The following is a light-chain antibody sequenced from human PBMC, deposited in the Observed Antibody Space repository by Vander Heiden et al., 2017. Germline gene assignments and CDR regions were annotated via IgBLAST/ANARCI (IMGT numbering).Light chain of an antibody. J-gene: IGKJ1*01. CDR2: GAS. Sequence: AIQMTQSPFTLSASVGDRVTINCRASQGIRNDLAWYQQKAGKAPKLLIYGASTLQSGVPSRFRGSGSGTDFTLTISSLQPDDFATYYCLHDYSYPRTFGQGTKIEIK. V-gene: IGKV1-6*01. CDR3: LHDYSYPRT. CDR1: QGIRND.